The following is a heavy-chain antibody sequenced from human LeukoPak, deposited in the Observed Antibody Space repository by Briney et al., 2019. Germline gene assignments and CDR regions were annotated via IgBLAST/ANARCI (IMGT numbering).Heavy chain of an antibody. CDR1: GFTFSSYA. V-gene: IGHV3-23*01. D-gene: IGHD3-22*01. CDR2: ISGSGGST. CDR3: AKAITMIVVVRHYFDY. J-gene: IGHJ4*02. Sequence: PGGSLRLSCAASGFTFSSYAISWVRQAPGKGLEWVSAISGSGGSTYYADSVKGRFTISRDNSKNTLYLQMNSLRAEDTAVYYCAKAITMIVVVRHYFDYWGQGTLVTVSS.